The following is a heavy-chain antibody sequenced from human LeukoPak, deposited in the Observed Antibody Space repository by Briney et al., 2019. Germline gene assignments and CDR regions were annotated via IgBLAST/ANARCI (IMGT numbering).Heavy chain of an antibody. CDR2: IYPGDSNT. J-gene: IGHJ1*01. V-gene: IGHV5-51*01. CDR1: GYTFTNYW. CDR3: ARREGYYDILTGYYNAEYFQH. Sequence: GESLKISCKGSGYTFTNYWIGWVRQMPGKGLEWMGIIYPGDSNTRNSPSFQGQVTISADKSISTAYLQWSSLKASDTAMYYCARREGYYDILTGYYNAEYFQHWGQGTLVTVSS. D-gene: IGHD3-9*01.